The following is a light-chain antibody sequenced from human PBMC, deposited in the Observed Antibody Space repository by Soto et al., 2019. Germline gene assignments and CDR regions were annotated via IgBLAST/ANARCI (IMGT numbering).Light chain of an antibody. J-gene: IGKJ2*03. CDR3: QHYSGWPHS. CDR1: QSVGTT. CDR2: GAS. V-gene: IGKV3-15*01. Sequence: DIVMTQSPATLSVSPGERATLSCRASQSVGTTLAWYQRKPGQGPRLLISGASTRATGIPARFSGSGSGTEFTLTISSLQPEDFAVYYCQHYSGWPHSFGQGTNLEI.